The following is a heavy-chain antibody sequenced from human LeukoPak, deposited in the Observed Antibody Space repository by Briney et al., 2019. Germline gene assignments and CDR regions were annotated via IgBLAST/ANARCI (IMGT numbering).Heavy chain of an antibody. CDR3: AKDWAIVVVTASDY. V-gene: IGHV3-30*18. J-gene: IGHJ4*02. D-gene: IGHD2-21*02. Sequence: GGPLRLSCAASGFPFSSYGLHWVRQAPGKGREWVAVISYDGSNKYYADSVKGRFTISRDNSKNTLYLQMNSLRAEDTAVYYCAKDWAIVVVTASDYWGQGTLVTVSS. CDR1: GFPFSSYG. CDR2: ISYDGSNK.